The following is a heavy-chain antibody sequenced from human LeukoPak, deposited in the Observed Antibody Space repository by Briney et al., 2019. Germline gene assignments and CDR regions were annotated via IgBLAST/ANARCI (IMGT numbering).Heavy chain of an antibody. J-gene: IGHJ4*02. Sequence: SVKVSCKASGYTFTSYGISWVRQAPGQGLEWMGGIIPIFGTANYAQKFQGRVTITADKSTSTAYMELSSLRSEDTAVYYCAMNSGYYPTDIDYWGQGTLVTVSS. D-gene: IGHD3-22*01. CDR1: GYTFTSYG. V-gene: IGHV1-69*06. CDR2: IIPIFGTA. CDR3: AMNSGYYPTDIDY.